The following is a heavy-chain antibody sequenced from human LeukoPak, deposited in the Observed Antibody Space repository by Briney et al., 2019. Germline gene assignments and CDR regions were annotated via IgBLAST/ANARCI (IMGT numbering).Heavy chain of an antibody. J-gene: IGHJ4*02. CDR3: ARGTVVVPAAISPFDF. D-gene: IGHD2-2*02. V-gene: IGHV4-61*02. Sequence: PSETLSLTCTVSGGSINSTSYYWSWIRQPAGKGLEWIGRIYNSRNTNYNPSLKSRVTRSVDKSKNQFSLKMSSVTAADTAVYYCARGTVVVPAAISPFDFWGQGTLVIVSS. CDR2: IYNSRNT. CDR1: GGSINSTSYY.